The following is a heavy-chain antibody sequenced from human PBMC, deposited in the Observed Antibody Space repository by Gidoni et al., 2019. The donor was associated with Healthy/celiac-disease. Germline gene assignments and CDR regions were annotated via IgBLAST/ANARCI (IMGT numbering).Heavy chain of an antibody. CDR2: INAGNGNT. CDR1: GYTFTSYA. Sequence: QVQLVQSGAEVKKPGASVKVSCKASGYTFTSYAMHWVRQAPGQRLEWMGWINAGNGNTKYSQKFQGRVTITRDTSASTAYMELSSLRSEDTAVYYCARDWRITMVRGVINWFDPWGQGTLVTVSS. V-gene: IGHV1-3*01. CDR3: ARDWRITMVRGVINWFDP. J-gene: IGHJ5*02. D-gene: IGHD3-10*01.